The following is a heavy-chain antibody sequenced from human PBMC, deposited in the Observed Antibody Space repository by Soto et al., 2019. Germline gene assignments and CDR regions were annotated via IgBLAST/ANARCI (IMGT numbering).Heavy chain of an antibody. Sequence: PGGSLRLSCAASGFTVSSNYMSWVRQAPGKGLEWVSVIYSVGSTYYADSVKGRFTISRDNSKSTLYLQMNSLRAEDTAVYYCARGYYYDSSGSDFDYWGQGTLVTVSS. J-gene: IGHJ4*02. V-gene: IGHV3-53*01. CDR3: ARGYYYDSSGSDFDY. CDR2: IYSVGST. D-gene: IGHD3-22*01. CDR1: GFTVSSNY.